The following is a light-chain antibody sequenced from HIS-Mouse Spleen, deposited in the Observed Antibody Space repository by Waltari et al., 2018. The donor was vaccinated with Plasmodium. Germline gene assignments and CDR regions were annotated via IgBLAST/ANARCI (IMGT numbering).Light chain of an antibody. CDR2: EVS. J-gene: IGLJ2*01. Sequence: QSALTQPPSASGSPGQSVTISCTGTSSDVGGYNYVSWYQQHPGKAPKLMIYEVSKRPSGVPDRFSGSKSGNTAYLTVSWLQAEDEADYYCSSYAGSNNLVFGGGTKLTVL. CDR1: SSDVGGYNY. V-gene: IGLV2-8*01. CDR3: SSYAGSNNLV.